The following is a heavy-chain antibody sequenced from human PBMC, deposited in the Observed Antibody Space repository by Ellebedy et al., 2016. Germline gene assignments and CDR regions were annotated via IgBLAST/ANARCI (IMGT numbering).Heavy chain of an antibody. CDR1: GFTFNSFA. Sequence: GESLKISCAASGFTFNSFAMSWVRQAPGKGLEWVSSISSNATYIYYADSVKGRFTISRYNSKNTLYLQVDSLRVEDTAVYFCVRERFGFDSEYWGQGTLVTVSS. D-gene: IGHD3-9*01. CDR3: VRERFGFDSEY. CDR2: ISSNATYI. J-gene: IGHJ4*02. V-gene: IGHV3-21*04.